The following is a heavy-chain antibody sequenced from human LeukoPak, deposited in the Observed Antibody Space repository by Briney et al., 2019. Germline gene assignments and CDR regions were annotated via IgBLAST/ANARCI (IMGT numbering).Heavy chain of an antibody. J-gene: IGHJ6*04. CDR1: GGTFSSYA. Sequence: SVKVSCKASGGTFSSYAISWVRQAPGQGLEWMGGIIPIFGTANYAQKFQGRVTITADKSTSTAYMVLSSLRSEDTAVYYCAREIMVRGVGYYGMDVWGKGTTVTVSS. CDR2: IIPIFGTA. D-gene: IGHD3-10*01. CDR3: AREIMVRGVGYYGMDV. V-gene: IGHV1-69*06.